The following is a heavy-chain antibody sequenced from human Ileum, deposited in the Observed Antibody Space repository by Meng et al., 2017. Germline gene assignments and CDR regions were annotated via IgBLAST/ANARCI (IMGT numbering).Heavy chain of an antibody. CDR3: ARDHGSLNWFDP. V-gene: IGHV3-11*04. CDR1: GFTFSDYY. CDR2: VSPTSGSL. Sequence: QGRLVRSGGGLVKGGGSRRLSCAPSGFTFSDYYMTWIRQPPGQGLEWLASVSPTSGSLYFADSVKGRFSISRDNAKNSVSLQMTRLRVEDTAVYYCARDHGSLNWFDPWGQGTLVTVSS. J-gene: IGHJ5*02. D-gene: IGHD6-25*01.